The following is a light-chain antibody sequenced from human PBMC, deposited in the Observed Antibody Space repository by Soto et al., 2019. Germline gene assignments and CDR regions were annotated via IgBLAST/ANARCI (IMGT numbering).Light chain of an antibody. CDR2: AAS. J-gene: IGKJ2*01. CDR1: QSVSSSY. CDR3: QQYGTSLPFT. V-gene: IGKV3-20*01. Sequence: ELVLTQSPGTLSLSPGERATLSCRASQSVSSSYLAWYQQKPGQAPRLLIYAASSRATGIPDRFSGSGSGTGFTLTISRLEPEDFAVYFCQQYGTSLPFTFGQGTKVEIK.